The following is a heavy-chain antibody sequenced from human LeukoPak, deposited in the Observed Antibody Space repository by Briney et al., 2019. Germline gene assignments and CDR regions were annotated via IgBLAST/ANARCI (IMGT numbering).Heavy chain of an antibody. V-gene: IGHV4-4*07. CDR1: GGSISYYY. CDR2: IYTSGST. J-gene: IGHJ6*02. CDR3: ARGPDSRAHYGIDV. D-gene: IGHD3-22*01. Sequence: PSETLSLTCTVSGGSISYYYWSWIRQPAGKGLEWIGRIYTSGSTNYNPSLKSRVAVAVDTSKNQFSLKLTSVTAADTAVYYCARGPDSRAHYGIDVWGQGTTVTVSS.